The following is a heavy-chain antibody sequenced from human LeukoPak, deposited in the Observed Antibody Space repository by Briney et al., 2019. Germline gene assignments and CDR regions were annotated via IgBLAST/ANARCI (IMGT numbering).Heavy chain of an antibody. Sequence: ASVEVSCKASGYTFTSYGISWVRQAPGQGLEWMGWISAYNGNTNYAQKLQGRVTMTTDTSTSTAYMELRSLRSDDTAVYYCARGGYYFDSSGYYFLDYWGQGTLVTVSS. CDR1: GYTFTSYG. D-gene: IGHD3-22*01. V-gene: IGHV1-18*01. CDR2: ISAYNGNT. J-gene: IGHJ4*02. CDR3: ARGGYYFDSSGYYFLDY.